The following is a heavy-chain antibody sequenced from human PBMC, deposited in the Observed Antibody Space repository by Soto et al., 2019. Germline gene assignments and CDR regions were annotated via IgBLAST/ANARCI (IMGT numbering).Heavy chain of an antibody. J-gene: IGHJ4*02. CDR3: ARAENERAGIYRTPDY. D-gene: IGHD5-12*01. CDR2: IYYSVTT. V-gene: IGHV4-31*03. Sequence: QVQLQESGPGLVKPSQTLSLTCTVSGASITSGGYYWSWLRQHPGKGLEWIGYIYYSVTTYYNPSLKSRVILSVDTSKNQSSLNLSSVTAAATAVYYCARAENERAGIYRTPDYWGQGTLVTVSS. CDR1: GASITSGGYY.